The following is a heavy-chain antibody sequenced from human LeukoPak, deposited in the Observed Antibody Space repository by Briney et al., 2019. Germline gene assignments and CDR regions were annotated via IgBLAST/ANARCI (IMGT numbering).Heavy chain of an antibody. J-gene: IGHJ3*02. V-gene: IGHV3-21*01. Sequence: GRSLRLSCAASGFTFSSYSMNWVRQAPGKGLEWVSSISSSSSYIYYADSVKGRFTISRDNAKNSLYLQMNSLRAEDTAVYYCAAVIGDAFDIWGQGTMVTVSS. CDR1: GFTFSSYS. CDR3: AAVIGDAFDI. CDR2: ISSSSSYI. D-gene: IGHD3-16*01.